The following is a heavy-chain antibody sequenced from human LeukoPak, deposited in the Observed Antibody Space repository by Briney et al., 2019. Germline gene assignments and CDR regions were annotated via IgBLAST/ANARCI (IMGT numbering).Heavy chain of an antibody. CDR3: ARLGYSYGGPSDAFDI. Sequence: ASVKVSCKASGYTFTSYDINWVRQATGQGLEWMGWMNPNSGNTGYAQKFQGRVTITRNTSISTAYMELSSLRSEDTAVYYCARLGYSYGGPSDAFDIWGQGTMVTVSS. V-gene: IGHV1-8*03. CDR1: GYTFTSYD. J-gene: IGHJ3*02. CDR2: MNPNSGNT. D-gene: IGHD5-18*01.